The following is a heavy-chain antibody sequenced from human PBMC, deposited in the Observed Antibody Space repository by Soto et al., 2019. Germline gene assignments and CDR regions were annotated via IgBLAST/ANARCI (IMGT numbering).Heavy chain of an antibody. Sequence: PGGSLRLSCAASGFTVSSNYMSWVRQAPGKGLEWVSVIYSGGSTYYADSVKGRFTISRDNSKNTLYLQMNSLRAEDTAVYYCARASDVTEYVLLDYYGMDVWGQGTTVTVSS. CDR3: ARASDVTEYVLLDYYGMDV. D-gene: IGHD3-10*01. V-gene: IGHV3-66*01. J-gene: IGHJ6*02. CDR1: GFTVSSNY. CDR2: IYSGGST.